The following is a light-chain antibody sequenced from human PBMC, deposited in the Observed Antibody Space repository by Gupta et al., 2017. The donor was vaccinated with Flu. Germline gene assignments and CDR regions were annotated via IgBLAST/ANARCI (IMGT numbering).Light chain of an antibody. CDR1: QSVSSN. J-gene: IGKJ2*01. CDR3: QQYNNWPPMYT. CDR2: GAS. Sequence: EIVITPSPASLAVSPGERANLPCRASQSVSSNLDWYQQKPGQAPRLLIYGASTRATGIPARFSGSGSGTEFTLTISSLQSEDVAVYYCQQYNNWPPMYTFGQGTKLEIK. V-gene: IGKV3-15*01.